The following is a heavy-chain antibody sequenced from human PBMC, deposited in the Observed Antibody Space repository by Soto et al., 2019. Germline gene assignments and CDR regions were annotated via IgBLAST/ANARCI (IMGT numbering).Heavy chain of an antibody. V-gene: IGHV4-39*07. D-gene: IGHD3-3*01. J-gene: IGHJ4*02. CDR1: NGSISSRSSY. Sequence: SETLSLTCIVSNGSISSRSSYWGWIRQTPGKGLEWIGNIYYSGNTNYNPSLKSRVTISVDTSKNQFSLKLSSVTAADTAVYYCARVYDFWSGTYTFDYWGQGTLVTVSS. CDR2: IYYSGNT. CDR3: ARVYDFWSGTYTFDY.